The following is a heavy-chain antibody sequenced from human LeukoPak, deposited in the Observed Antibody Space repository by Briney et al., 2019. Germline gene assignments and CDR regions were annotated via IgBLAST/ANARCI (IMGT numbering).Heavy chain of an antibody. CDR1: GFTFSNAW. V-gene: IGHV3-7*01. Sequence: GGSLRLSCAASGFTFSNAWMSWVRQAPGKGLEWVANIKQDGSEKYYVDSVKGRFTISRDNAKNSLYLQMNSLRAEDTAVYYCASGVGYWGQGTLVTVSS. CDR2: IKQDGSEK. J-gene: IGHJ4*02. CDR3: ASGVGY.